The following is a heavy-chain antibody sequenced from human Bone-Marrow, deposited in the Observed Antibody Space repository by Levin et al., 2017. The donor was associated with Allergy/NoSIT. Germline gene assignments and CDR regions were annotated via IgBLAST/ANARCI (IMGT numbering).Heavy chain of an antibody. Sequence: RSQTLSLTCTVSGGSVSSGSYYWSWIRQPPGKGLEWIGYIYYSGSTNYNPSLKSRVTISVDTSKNQFSLKLSSVTAADTAVYYCARASESRYYDSSGYGGVDYWGQGTLVTVSS. V-gene: IGHV4-61*01. CDR3: ARASESRYYDSSGYGGVDY. D-gene: IGHD3-22*01. J-gene: IGHJ4*02. CDR2: IYYSGST. CDR1: GGSVSSGSYY.